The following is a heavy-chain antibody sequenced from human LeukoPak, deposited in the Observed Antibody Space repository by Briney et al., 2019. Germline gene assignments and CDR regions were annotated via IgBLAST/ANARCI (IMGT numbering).Heavy chain of an antibody. V-gene: IGHV4-39*01. Sequence: PAETLSLTCTVSGGSISSSTYFWDWIRQPPGKGLEWIGSIYYSGTTYYNPSLKSRVTISVDTSKNQFSLKLNSVTAADTAIYFCARRGFSSSWYYFDYWGQGTLVTVSS. J-gene: IGHJ4*02. CDR1: GGSISSSTYF. CDR3: ARRGFSSSWYYFDY. D-gene: IGHD6-13*01. CDR2: IYYSGTT.